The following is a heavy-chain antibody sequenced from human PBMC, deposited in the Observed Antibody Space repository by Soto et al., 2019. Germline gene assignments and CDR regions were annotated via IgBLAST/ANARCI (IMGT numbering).Heavy chain of an antibody. CDR1: GFTFSRYA. CDR2: IGTNGAST. D-gene: IGHD2-2*01. V-gene: IGHV3-64*01. Sequence: EVQLVESGGGLVQPGGSLRLSCAASGFTFSRYAMHWVRQAPGKGLEFVSAIGTNGASTYYANSVRGRFTIARDNSKNTLYLQMGSLGSQDMAVYYCARDGCIDSLCYAPSEYWGQGTLVTVSS. CDR3: ARDGCIDSLCYAPSEY. J-gene: IGHJ4*02.